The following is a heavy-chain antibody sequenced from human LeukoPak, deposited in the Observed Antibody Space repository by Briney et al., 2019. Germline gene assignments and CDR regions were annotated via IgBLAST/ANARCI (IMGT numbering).Heavy chain of an antibody. V-gene: IGHV1-18*01. CDR1: GGTFSSYA. CDR3: ARAVVTAVYYFDY. CDR2: ISAYNGNT. Sequence: GASVKVSCKASGGTFSSYAISWVRQAPGQGLEWMGWISAYNGNTNYAQKLQGRVTMTTDTSTSTAYMELRSLRSEDTAVYYCARAVVTAVYYFDYWGQGTLVTVSS. D-gene: IGHD2-21*02. J-gene: IGHJ4*02.